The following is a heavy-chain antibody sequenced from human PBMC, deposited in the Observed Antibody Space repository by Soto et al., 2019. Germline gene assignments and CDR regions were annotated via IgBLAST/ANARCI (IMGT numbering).Heavy chain of an antibody. Sequence: SETLSLTCTVSGTSISSSDLYWAWVRQPPGKGLQWLTSIYYTGTTYYNPSLNSRVTISVDTSKNHFSLRLSSVTAADTAVYYCGAVVDDNLHCDFWGHGTRVTVSS. D-gene: IGHD2-15*01. CDR3: GAVVDDNLHCDF. CDR2: IYYTGTT. V-gene: IGHV4-39*02. CDR1: GTSISSSDLY. J-gene: IGHJ4*01.